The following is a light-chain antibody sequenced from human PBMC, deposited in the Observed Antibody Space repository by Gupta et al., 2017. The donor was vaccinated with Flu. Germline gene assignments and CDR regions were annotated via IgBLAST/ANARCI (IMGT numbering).Light chain of an antibody. CDR2: GAS. V-gene: IGKV3-15*01. CDR3: QQYNTWPWT. CDR1: QSVTSK. J-gene: IGKJ1*01. Sequence: PVTLSVSPGDRATLSCRASQSVTSKLAWYQQKPGQAPRLLIHGASTRATGIPARFSVSGSGTDFTLTISGLQSEDVAVYFCQQYNTWPWTFGQGTKVEIK.